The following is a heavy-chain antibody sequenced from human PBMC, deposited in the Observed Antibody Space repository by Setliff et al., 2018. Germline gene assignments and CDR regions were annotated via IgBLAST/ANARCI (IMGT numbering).Heavy chain of an antibody. V-gene: IGHV1-69*13. CDR1: GGTFSSYA. CDR3: ARRMWELRSDAFDI. D-gene: IGHD1-26*01. J-gene: IGHJ3*02. Sequence: GASVKVSCKASGGTFSSYAISWVRQAPGQGLEWMGGIIPIFVTANFAQKFQGRVTITADESTSTAYMELSSLRSEDTAVYYCARRMWELRSDAFDIWGQGTMVTVSS. CDR2: IIPIFVTA.